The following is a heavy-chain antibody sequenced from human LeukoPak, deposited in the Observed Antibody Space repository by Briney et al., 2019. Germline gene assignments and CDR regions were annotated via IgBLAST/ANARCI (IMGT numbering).Heavy chain of an antibody. D-gene: IGHD1-26*01. J-gene: IGHJ3*02. CDR3: ASAYSGSLDAFDI. CDR1: GYSFTSYW. V-gene: IGHV5-51*01. CDR2: IYPGDSDT. Sequence: GESLKISCKGSGYSFTSYWIGWVRQMPGKGLEWMGIIYPGDSDTRYSPSFQGQVSISADKSISTAYLQWSSLKASDTAMYYCASAYSGSLDAFDIWGQGTMVTVSS.